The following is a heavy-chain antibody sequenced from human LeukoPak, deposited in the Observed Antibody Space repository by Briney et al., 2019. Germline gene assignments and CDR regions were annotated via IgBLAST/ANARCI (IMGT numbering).Heavy chain of an antibody. CDR2: ISGSGGST. CDR1: GFTFNNYA. D-gene: IGHD2/OR15-2a*01. V-gene: IGHV3-23*01. J-gene: IGHJ4*02. CDR3: ARGNSTWYYFDY. Sequence: GGSLRLSCAASGFTFNNYAMYWARQAPGKGLEWVSTISGSGGSTYYVDSVKGRFTISRDNSKNTLYLQMNSLRVEDTAVYYCARGNSTWYYFDYWGQGTLVTVPS.